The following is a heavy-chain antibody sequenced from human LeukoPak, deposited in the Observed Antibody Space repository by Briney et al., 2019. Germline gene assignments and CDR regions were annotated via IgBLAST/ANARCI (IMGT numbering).Heavy chain of an antibody. CDR1: GGSISSYY. D-gene: IGHD7-27*01. J-gene: IGHJ4*02. CDR2: IYKSGST. V-gene: IGHV4-59*01. Sequence: SETLSLTCTVSGGSISSYYWSWIRQPPGKGLEWIGHIYKSGSTNYNVSLKSRVTMSVDTSKNQFSLKLSSVTAADTAVYYCARGGSNWGYYFDYWGQGTLVTVSS. CDR3: ARGGSNWGYYFDY.